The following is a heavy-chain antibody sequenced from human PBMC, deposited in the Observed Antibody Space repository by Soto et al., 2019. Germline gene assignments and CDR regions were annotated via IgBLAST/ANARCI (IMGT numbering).Heavy chain of an antibody. CDR2: ISAYNGNT. CDR1: GYTFTSYG. CDR3: ASIYDYGDPYY. V-gene: IGHV1-18*01. J-gene: IGHJ4*02. D-gene: IGHD4-17*01. Sequence: PSVKVSCKASGYTFTSYGISWVRQAPGQGLEWMGWISAYNGNTNYAQKLQGRVTMTTDTSTSTAYMELRSLSSDDTAVYYCASIYDYGDPYYWGQGTLVTVSS.